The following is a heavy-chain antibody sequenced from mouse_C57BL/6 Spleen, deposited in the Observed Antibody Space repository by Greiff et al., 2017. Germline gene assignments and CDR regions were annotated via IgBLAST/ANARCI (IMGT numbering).Heavy chain of an antibody. J-gene: IGHJ2*01. CDR3: ARRGSTVVATGYFDY. CDR2: IYPGSGST. V-gene: IGHV1-55*01. CDR1: GYTFTSYW. D-gene: IGHD1-1*01. Sequence: QVQLQQPGAELVKPGASVKMSCKASGYTFTSYWITWVKQRPGQGLEWIGDIYPGSGSTNYNEKFKSKATLTVDTSSSTAYMQLSSLTSEDSAVYCCARRGSTVVATGYFDYWGQGTTLTVSS.